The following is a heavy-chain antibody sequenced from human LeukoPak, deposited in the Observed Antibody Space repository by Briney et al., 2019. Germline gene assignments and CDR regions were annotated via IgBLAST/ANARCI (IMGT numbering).Heavy chain of an antibody. CDR3: AKVSNGGYYDSSGYFAY. D-gene: IGHD3-22*01. Sequence: GGSLRLSCAASGFTFSSYGMHWVRQAPGKGLEWVAVISYDGSNKYYADSVKGRFTISRDNSKNTLYLQMNSLRAEDTAVYYCAKVSNGGYYDSSGYFAYWGQGTLVTVSS. V-gene: IGHV3-30*18. CDR2: ISYDGSNK. J-gene: IGHJ4*02. CDR1: GFTFSSYG.